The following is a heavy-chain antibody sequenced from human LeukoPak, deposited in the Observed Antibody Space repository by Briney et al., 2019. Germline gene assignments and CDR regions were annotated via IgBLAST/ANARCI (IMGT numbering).Heavy chain of an antibody. CDR3: ATPRMNYYGSGSHYSFYYVDV. D-gene: IGHD3-10*01. CDR1: GGAFTRAA. J-gene: IGHJ6*03. Sequence: SVKVSCKASGGAFTRAAVSWVRQAPGQGLEWMGGVIHHSGIADYAQKFQGRVTITADGSTSTAYMELKSLTSEDTAVYYCATPRMNYYGSGSHYSFYYVDVWGSGTAVTVSS. V-gene: IGHV1-69*13. CDR2: VIHHSGIA.